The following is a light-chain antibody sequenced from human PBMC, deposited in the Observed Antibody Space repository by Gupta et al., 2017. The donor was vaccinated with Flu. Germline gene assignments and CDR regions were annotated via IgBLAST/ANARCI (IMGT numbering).Light chain of an antibody. V-gene: IGKV2-28*01. CDR2: LGS. Sequence: ISCSSSQGSLSSNAYIDLYWYLQTPAPSPQLLIYLGSTGASGVPVRVSGSGSGTDFTLNISRVEAEDVGVYYCLQARQTPLTFGQGTKVDVK. CDR1: QGSLSSNAYID. J-gene: IGKJ4*01. CDR3: LQARQTPLT.